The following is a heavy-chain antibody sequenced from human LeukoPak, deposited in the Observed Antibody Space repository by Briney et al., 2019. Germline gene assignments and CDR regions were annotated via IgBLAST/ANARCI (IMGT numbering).Heavy chain of an antibody. CDR3: AKENDDILTGYHYYCYGMDV. V-gene: IGHV3-30*04. CDR2: ISYDGSNK. CDR1: GFTFSSYA. Sequence: GRSLRLSCAASGFTFSSYAMHWVRQAPGKGLEWVAVISYDGSNKYYADSVKGRFTISRDNSKNTLYLQMNSLRAEDTAVYYCAKENDDILTGYHYYCYGMDVWGKGTTVTVSS. J-gene: IGHJ6*04. D-gene: IGHD3-9*01.